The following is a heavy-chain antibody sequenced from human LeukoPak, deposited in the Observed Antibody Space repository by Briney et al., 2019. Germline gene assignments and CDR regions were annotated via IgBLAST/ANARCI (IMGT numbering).Heavy chain of an antibody. Sequence: PGGSLRLSCAASGFTVSSIYMNWVRQAPGKGLEWVSVIYSGGTTYYADSVKGRFTISRDNSKNTLYLQMNRLRVEGTAVYFCARASTIGAAGLFDFWGQGTLVTVSS. CDR3: ARASTIGAAGLFDF. CDR1: GFTVSSIY. CDR2: IYSGGTT. D-gene: IGHD6-13*01. V-gene: IGHV3-53*01. J-gene: IGHJ4*02.